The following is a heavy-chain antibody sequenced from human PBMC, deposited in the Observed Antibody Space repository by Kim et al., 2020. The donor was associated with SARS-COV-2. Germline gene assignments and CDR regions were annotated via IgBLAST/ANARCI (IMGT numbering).Heavy chain of an antibody. D-gene: IGHD5-18*01. V-gene: IGHV5-10-1*01. CDR3: ARPSGYSYGSGGMDV. Sequence: GESLKISCKGSGYSFTSYWISWVRQMPGKGLEWMGRIDPSDSYTNYSPSLQGHVTISADKSISTAYLQWSSLKASDTAMYYCARPSGYSYGSGGMDVWGQGTTVTVSS. CDR1: GYSFTSYW. CDR2: IDPSDSYT. J-gene: IGHJ6*02.